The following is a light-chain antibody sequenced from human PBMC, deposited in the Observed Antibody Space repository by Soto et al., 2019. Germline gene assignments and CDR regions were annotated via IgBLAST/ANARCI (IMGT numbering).Light chain of an antibody. J-gene: IGLJ1*01. CDR3: SSYTTSSTRV. CDR2: EVT. Sequence: QSVLTQPASVSGSPGQSIAISCTGSSSDVGIYNYVSWYQQHPGKVPKLIIYEVTNRPSGVSNRFSGSKSGNTASLTISGLQAEDEADYYCSSYTTSSTRVLGNGTKVTVL. CDR1: SSDVGIYNY. V-gene: IGLV2-14*01.